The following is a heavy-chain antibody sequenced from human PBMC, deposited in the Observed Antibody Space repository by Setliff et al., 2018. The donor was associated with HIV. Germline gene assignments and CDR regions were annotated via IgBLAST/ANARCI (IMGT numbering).Heavy chain of an antibody. CDR1: GYSFTTYG. CDR3: ARTLRAAAMGYFDY. D-gene: IGHD5-18*01. Sequence: GASVKVSCKASGYSFTTYGISWVRQAPGQGLEWMGWISAYNGNTNYAQKVQGRVTMTTDTSTSTVYMELRSLRSDDTAVYYCARTLRAAAMGYFDYWGQGTLVTVSS. CDR2: ISAYNGNT. V-gene: IGHV1-18*01. J-gene: IGHJ4*02.